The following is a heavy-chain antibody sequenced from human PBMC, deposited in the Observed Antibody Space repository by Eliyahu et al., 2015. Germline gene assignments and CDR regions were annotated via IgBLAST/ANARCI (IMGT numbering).Heavy chain of an antibody. V-gene: IGHV3-74*01. D-gene: IGHD3-10*01. J-gene: IGHJ4*02. CDR3: SRGGRGGSIDY. CDR1: GFSLTKYW. Sequence: EVQLVESGGGFVQPGGSLRLSCAASGFSLTKYWMIWVRQVPGKGPVWVSRIDSGGRGTTYANSVRGRFTISRDDAKNTLFLQMNSLRAEDTAIYYCSRGGRGGSIDYWGQGTLVTVSS. CDR2: IDSGGRGT.